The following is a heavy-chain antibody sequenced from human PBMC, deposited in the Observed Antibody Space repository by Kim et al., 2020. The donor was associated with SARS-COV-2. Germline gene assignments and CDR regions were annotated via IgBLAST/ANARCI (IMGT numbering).Heavy chain of an antibody. V-gene: IGHV4-39*01. J-gene: IGHJ6*02. D-gene: IGHD3-9*01. CDR3: AQGTGSYYGMDV. Sequence: SETLSLTCTVSGGSISSSSYYWGWIRQPPGKGLEWIGSIYYSGSTYYNPSLKSRVTISVDTSKNQFSLKLSSVTAADTAVYYCAQGTGSYYGMDVWGQGTTVTVSS. CDR1: GGSISSSSYY. CDR2: IYYSGST.